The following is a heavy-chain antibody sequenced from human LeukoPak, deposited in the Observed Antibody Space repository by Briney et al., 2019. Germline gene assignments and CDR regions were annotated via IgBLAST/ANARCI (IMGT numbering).Heavy chain of an antibody. Sequence: ASVKVSCKASGYTFTSYYMHWVRQAPGQGLEWMGIINPSGGSTSYAQKFQGRVTMTRDTSTSTVYMELSSLRSEDTAVYYCARGGEWDIVVVPAAQNWFDPWGQGTLVTVSS. J-gene: IGHJ5*02. V-gene: IGHV1-46*01. CDR1: GYTFTSYY. CDR3: ARGGEWDIVVVPAAQNWFDP. CDR2: INPSGGST. D-gene: IGHD2-2*01.